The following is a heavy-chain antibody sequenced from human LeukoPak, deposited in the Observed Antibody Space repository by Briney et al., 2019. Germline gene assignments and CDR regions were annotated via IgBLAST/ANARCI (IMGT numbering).Heavy chain of an antibody. J-gene: IGHJ4*02. CDR1: GFTVSSNY. D-gene: IGHD1-7*01. V-gene: IGHV3-53*01. CDR2: IYSGDST. CDR3: ARGKWNYPFDY. Sequence: GGSLRLSCAASGFTVSSNYMSWVRQAPGKGLEWVSAIYSGDSTYYADSAKGRFTISRDNSKNTLYLQMNSLRAEDTAVYYCARGKWNYPFDYWGQGTLVTVSS.